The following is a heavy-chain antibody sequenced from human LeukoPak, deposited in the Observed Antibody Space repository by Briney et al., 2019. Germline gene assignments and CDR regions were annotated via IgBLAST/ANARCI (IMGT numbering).Heavy chain of an antibody. V-gene: IGHV3-66*01. D-gene: IGHD3-10*01. CDR1: GFTVSSNY. CDR3: ARDLMVRGASNY. Sequence: GGSLRLSCAASGFTVSSNYMSWVRQAPGKGLEWVSVIYSGGSTYYADSVKGRFTISRDNSKNPLYLQMNSLRAEDTAVYYCARDLMVRGASNYWGQGTLVTVSS. J-gene: IGHJ4*02. CDR2: IYSGGST.